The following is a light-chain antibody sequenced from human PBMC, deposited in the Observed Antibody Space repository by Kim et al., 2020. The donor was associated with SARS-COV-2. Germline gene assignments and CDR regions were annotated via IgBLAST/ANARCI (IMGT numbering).Light chain of an antibody. Sequence: GQSITISCTGTSSDVGSYNYVSWYQQHPGKAPKLMIYDVNKRPSGVSNRFSGSKSGNTASLTISGLQGEDEADYYCSSYTSSITLLFGGGTKLTVL. J-gene: IGLJ2*01. CDR1: SSDVGSYNY. CDR2: DVN. V-gene: IGLV2-14*04. CDR3: SSYTSSITLL.